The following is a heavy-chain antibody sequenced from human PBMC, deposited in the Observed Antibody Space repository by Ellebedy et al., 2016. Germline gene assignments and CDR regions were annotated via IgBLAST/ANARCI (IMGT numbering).Heavy chain of an antibody. CDR3: AKAVLELHAFDI. CDR1: GFTFSNYA. J-gene: IGHJ3*02. Sequence: GESLKISCAASGFTFSNYAMNWVRQAPGKGLEWVSTISGLSSSTFYADSVKGRFTISRDNSKRTLSLQMNSLRAEDTAVYYCAKAVLELHAFDIWGQGTLATVSS. D-gene: IGHD2-8*02. V-gene: IGHV3-23*01. CDR2: ISGLSSST.